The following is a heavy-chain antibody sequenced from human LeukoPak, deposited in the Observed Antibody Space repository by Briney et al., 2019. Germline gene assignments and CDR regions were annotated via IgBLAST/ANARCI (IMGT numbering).Heavy chain of an antibody. CDR1: GGSISGSTSY. CDR3: ARHLWFGRGGFDY. CDR2: IYYSGST. V-gene: IGHV4-39*01. J-gene: IGHJ4*02. D-gene: IGHD3-10*01. Sequence: SETLSLTCTVSGGSISGSTSYWGWIRQSPGKGLEWIGSIYYSGSTYYNPSLKSRVTISVDTSKNQFSLKLSSVTAADTAVYYCARHLWFGRGGFDYWGQGTLVTVSS.